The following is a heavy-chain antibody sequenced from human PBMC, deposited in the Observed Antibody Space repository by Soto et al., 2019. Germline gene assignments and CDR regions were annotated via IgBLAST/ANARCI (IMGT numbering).Heavy chain of an antibody. D-gene: IGHD4-17*01. CDR2: INHSGST. Sequence: PSETLSLTCAVYGGSFSGYYWSWIRQPPGEGLEWIGEINHSGSTNYNPSLKSRVTISVDTSKNQFSLKLSSVTAADTAVYYCARGLLTTVIHRDWFDPWGQGTLVTVSS. J-gene: IGHJ5*02. CDR1: GGSFSGYY. V-gene: IGHV4-34*01. CDR3: ARGLLTTVIHRDWFDP.